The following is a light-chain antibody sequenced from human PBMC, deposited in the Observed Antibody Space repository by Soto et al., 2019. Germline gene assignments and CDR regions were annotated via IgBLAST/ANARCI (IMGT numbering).Light chain of an antibody. Sequence: SYELTQPPSVSVAPGKTARITCGGKNIGSKSVHWYQQKPGQAPVLVIYYDSDRPSGIPERFSGSNSGNTATLTISRVEAGDEADDYCQVWDSSSDHHVFGTGTKLTVL. CDR3: QVWDSSSDHHV. V-gene: IGLV3-21*04. J-gene: IGLJ1*01. CDR2: YDS. CDR1: NIGSKS.